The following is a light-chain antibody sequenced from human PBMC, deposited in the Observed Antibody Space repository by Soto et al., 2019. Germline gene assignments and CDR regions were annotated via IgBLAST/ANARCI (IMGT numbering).Light chain of an antibody. CDR3: CLYISATTYV. V-gene: IGLV2-23*01. Sequence: QSALTQPASVSGSPGQSVTISCTGTSGFVGSFSFVSWYQQHPGEAPRVMICEGHRRPSGGPDRFSGSTSVNSASLTISGLQAEDEADYYCCLYISATTYVFGTGTKVTVL. CDR1: SGFVGSFSF. J-gene: IGLJ1*01. CDR2: EGH.